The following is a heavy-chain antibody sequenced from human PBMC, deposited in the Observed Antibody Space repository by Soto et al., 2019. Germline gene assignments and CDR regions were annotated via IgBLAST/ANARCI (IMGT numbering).Heavy chain of an antibody. V-gene: IGHV4-39*01. CDR2: IYYSGST. J-gene: IGHJ4*02. D-gene: IGHD2-15*01. CDR3: ARPDDGGNSDY. Sequence: QLQLQESGPGLVKPSETLSLTCTVSGGSISSSSYYWGWIRQPPGKGLEWIGSIYYSGSTYYNPSLKSRVTLSVDTSKNQFSLKLSSVTAEDTAVYYWARPDDGGNSDYSGQGTPVTVSS. CDR1: GGSISSSSYY.